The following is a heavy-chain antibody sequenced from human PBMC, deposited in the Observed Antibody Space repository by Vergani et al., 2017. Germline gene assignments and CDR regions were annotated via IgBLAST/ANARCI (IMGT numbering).Heavy chain of an antibody. D-gene: IGHD3-9*01. V-gene: IGHV2-5*01. CDR2: VYWNDDE. CDR3: VHRLGYFDWDGAFDV. CDR1: GFSPTTGGAG. J-gene: IGHJ3*01. Sequence: QITLRESGPTLVKPTQTLTLTCTFPGFSPTTGGAGVGWFRQPPGRALDWLAFVYWNDDERYSPSLKSRVTITKDTSKNEVMLTMATMDPVDTATYYCVHRLGYFDWDGAFDVWGPGTMVTVSS.